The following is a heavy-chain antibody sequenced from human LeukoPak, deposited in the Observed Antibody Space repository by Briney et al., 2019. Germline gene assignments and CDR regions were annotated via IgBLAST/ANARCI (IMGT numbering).Heavy chain of an antibody. D-gene: IGHD4-23*01. J-gene: IGHJ4*02. CDR1: GFTFSSHW. CDR3: AREAKGSGGKDY. CDR2: IKQGGSGK. V-gene: IGHV3-7*05. Sequence: GGSLRLSCAASGFTFSSHWMTWVRQAPGKGLEWVANIKQGGSGKHYVDSVKGRFTISRDDAKNSLYLQMNSLTAEDTAVYYCAREAKGSGGKDYWGQGTLVTVSS.